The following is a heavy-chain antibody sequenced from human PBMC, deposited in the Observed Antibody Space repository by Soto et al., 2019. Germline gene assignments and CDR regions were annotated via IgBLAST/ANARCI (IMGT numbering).Heavy chain of an antibody. Sequence: EVQLLDSGGGLVQPGESLRLSCAASGFTITSSAMSWVRQAPGKGLEWVSTTGISGRTTYYADSVKGRFTVSRDDSKNTLDLQMSSLRAEDTAVYYCATVHNTSRSFDYWAQGTPVTVSS. V-gene: IGHV3-23*01. CDR1: GFTITSSA. D-gene: IGHD1-20*01. CDR2: TGISGRTT. J-gene: IGHJ4*02. CDR3: ATVHNTSRSFDY.